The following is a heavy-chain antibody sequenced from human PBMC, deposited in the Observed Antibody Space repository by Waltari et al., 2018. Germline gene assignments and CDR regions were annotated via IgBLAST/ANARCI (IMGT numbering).Heavy chain of an antibody. CDR1: GDSISSSNW. D-gene: IGHD4-17*01. CDR3: TRDPFSYGNSLDV. V-gene: IGHV4-28*03. Sequence: QVQLQESGPGLVKPSETLSLTCAVSGDSISSSNWWSWIRQPPGKGLEWIGNIGGSSGSTYYNPSLKSRVTISKDTSKNQFSLKLTSVTAADTAVYYCTRDPFSYGNSLDVWGRGILVTVSS. CDR2: IGGSSGST. J-gene: IGHJ4*02.